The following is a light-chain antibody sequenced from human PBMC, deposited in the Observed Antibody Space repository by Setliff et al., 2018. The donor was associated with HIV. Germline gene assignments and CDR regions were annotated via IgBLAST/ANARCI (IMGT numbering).Light chain of an antibody. CDR2: EVR. CDR3: SSYTSSSTPKCV. V-gene: IGLV2-14*01. Sequence: QSVLTQPASVSGSPGQSITISCTGTSSDVGGYNYVSWYQQHPGKAPKLIIYEVRNRPSGVSNRFSGSKSGNTASLTISGLQAEDEADYYCSSYTSSSTPKCVFGTGTKVTVL. J-gene: IGLJ1*01. CDR1: SSDVGGYNY.